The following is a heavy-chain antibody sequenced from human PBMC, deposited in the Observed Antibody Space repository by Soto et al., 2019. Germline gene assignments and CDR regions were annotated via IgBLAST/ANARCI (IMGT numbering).Heavy chain of an antibody. J-gene: IGHJ4*02. CDR1: GGSISSGGYY. CDR2: IYYSGST. CDR3: ARDPGLELRGGYFDY. D-gene: IGHD1-7*01. Sequence: QVQLQESGPGLVKPSQTLSLTCTVSGGSISSGGYYWSWLRQHPGKGLEWIGYIYYSGSTYYNPSLKSRVTISVDTSKNQFSLKLSSVTAADTAVYYCARDPGLELRGGYFDYWGQGTLVTVSS. V-gene: IGHV4-31*03.